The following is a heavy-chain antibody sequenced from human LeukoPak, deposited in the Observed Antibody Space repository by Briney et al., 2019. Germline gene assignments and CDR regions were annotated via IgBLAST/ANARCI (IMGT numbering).Heavy chain of an antibody. J-gene: IGHJ5*02. CDR2: ISSSSSYI. D-gene: IGHD4-17*01. Sequence: PGGSLRLSCAASGFTFSSYSMNWVRPAPGKGLEWVSSISSSSSYIYYADSVKGRFTISRDNAKNSLYLQMNSLRAEDTAVYYCARAHGDYVVWFDPWGQGTLVTVSS. CDR1: GFTFSSYS. V-gene: IGHV3-21*01. CDR3: ARAHGDYVVWFDP.